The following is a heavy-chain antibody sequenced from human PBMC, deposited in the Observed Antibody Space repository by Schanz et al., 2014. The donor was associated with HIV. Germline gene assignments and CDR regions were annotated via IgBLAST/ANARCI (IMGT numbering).Heavy chain of an antibody. CDR1: GFTLNSYD. Sequence: VQLLESGGGVVQPGGSLRLSCAASGFTLNSYDMNWVRQTPWKGLEWVSSISRDGTNTYYADSVRGRFTISRDNSKNTLYLQMNSLRAEDTAVYFCANTEFPYSSSSDYYYGMDVWGQGTTVTVSS. D-gene: IGHD6-6*01. CDR2: ISRDGTNT. CDR3: ANTEFPYSSSSDYYYGMDV. J-gene: IGHJ6*02. V-gene: IGHV3-NL1*01.